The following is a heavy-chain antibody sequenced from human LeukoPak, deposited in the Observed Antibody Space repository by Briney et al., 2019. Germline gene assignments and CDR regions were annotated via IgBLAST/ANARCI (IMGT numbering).Heavy chain of an antibody. D-gene: IGHD3-10*01. CDR1: GYTFTDYY. Sequence: ASVKVSCKASGYTFTDYYLHWVRQAPGQGLEWMGWINTNTGNPTYAQGFTGRFVFSLDTSVSTAYLQISSLKAEDTAVYYCARGASMVREITEFDYWDQGTLVTVSS. V-gene: IGHV7-4-1*02. CDR3: ARGASMVREITEFDY. CDR2: INTNTGNP. J-gene: IGHJ4*02.